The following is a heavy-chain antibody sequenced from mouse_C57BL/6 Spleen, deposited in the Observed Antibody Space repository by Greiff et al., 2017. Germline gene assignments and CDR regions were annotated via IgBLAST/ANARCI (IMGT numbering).Heavy chain of an antibody. Sequence: ESGPGLVKPSQSLSLTCSVTGYSITSGYYWNWIRQLPGNKLEWMGYISYDGSNNYNPSLKNRISITRDTSKNQFFLKLNSVTTEDTATYYCARAGIYYGNPWFAYWGQGTLVTVSA. CDR2: ISYDGSN. D-gene: IGHD2-1*01. V-gene: IGHV3-6*01. J-gene: IGHJ3*01. CDR3: ARAGIYYGNPWFAY. CDR1: GYSITSGYY.